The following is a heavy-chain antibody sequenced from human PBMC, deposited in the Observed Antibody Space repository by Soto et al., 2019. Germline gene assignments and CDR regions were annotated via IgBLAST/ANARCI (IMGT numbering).Heavy chain of an antibody. CDR1: GFTVSSNY. D-gene: IGHD4-17*01. CDR3: ARSYGDYGYYDAFDI. Sequence: EVQLVESGGGLVQPGGSLRLSCAASGFTVSSNYMSWVRQAPGKGLEWVSVIYSGGSTYYADSVKGRFTISRDNSNNTLYLQMNSLRAEDTAVYYCARSYGDYGYYDAFDIWGQGTMVTVSS. J-gene: IGHJ3*02. V-gene: IGHV3-66*01. CDR2: IYSGGST.